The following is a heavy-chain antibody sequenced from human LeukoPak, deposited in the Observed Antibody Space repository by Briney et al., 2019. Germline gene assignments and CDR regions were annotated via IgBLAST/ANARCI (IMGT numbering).Heavy chain of an antibody. J-gene: IGHJ4*02. CDR3: VRVEGNIVTTTEGYFDY. CDR2: ISSSSSYI. Sequence: GGSLRLSCAASGFTFSSYSMNWVRQAPGKGLEWVSSISSSSSYIYYADSVKGRFTISRDNAKNSLYLQMNSLRAEDTAVYYCVRVEGNIVTTTEGYFDYWGQGTLVTVSS. D-gene: IGHD5-12*01. CDR1: GFTFSSYS. V-gene: IGHV3-21*01.